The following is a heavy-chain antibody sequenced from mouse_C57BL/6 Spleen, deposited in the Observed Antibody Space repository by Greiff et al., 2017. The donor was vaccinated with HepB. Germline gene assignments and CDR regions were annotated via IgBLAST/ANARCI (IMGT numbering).Heavy chain of an antibody. CDR2: ISYDGSN. CDR1: GYSITSGYY. CDR3: ARELSYYGYGYAMDC. D-gene: IGHD2-2*01. V-gene: IGHV3-6*01. Sequence: EVKLLESGPGLVKPSQSLSLTCSVTGYSITSGYYWNWIRQFPGNKLEWMGYISYDGSNNYNPSLKNRNSITRDTSKNQFFLKLNSVTTEDTATYYCARELSYYGYGYAMDCWGQGTSVTVSS. J-gene: IGHJ4*01.